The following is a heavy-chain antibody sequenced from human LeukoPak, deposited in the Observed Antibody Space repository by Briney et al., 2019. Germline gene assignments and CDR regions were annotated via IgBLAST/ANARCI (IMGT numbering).Heavy chain of an antibody. CDR3: ARDSYYGGTQDY. J-gene: IGHJ4*02. V-gene: IGHV3-48*03. Sequence: TGGSLRLSCAASGFIFSSYEMNWVCQAPGKGLEWVSYISTRGGTIYYADSVKGRFTISRDNAKNSLYLQMNSLRAEDTAVYYRARDSYYGGTQDYWGQGTLVTVSS. CDR2: ISTRGGTI. D-gene: IGHD4-23*01. CDR1: GFIFSSYE.